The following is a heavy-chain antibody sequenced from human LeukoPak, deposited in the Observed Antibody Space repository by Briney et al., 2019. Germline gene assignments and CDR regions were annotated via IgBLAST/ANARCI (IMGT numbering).Heavy chain of an antibody. CDR3: ARTDIVVVVASTPGIFHY. V-gene: IGHV1-18*01. J-gene: IGHJ4*02. Sequence: GASVKVSCKASGYSFTSYGISWVRQAAGQGLEWMGWISAYNGNTNYTQKLQGRVTMTTDTSTSTAYMELRSLRSDDTAVYYCARTDIVVVVASTPGIFHYWGQGTLVTVSS. D-gene: IGHD2-15*01. CDR2: ISAYNGNT. CDR1: GYSFTSYG.